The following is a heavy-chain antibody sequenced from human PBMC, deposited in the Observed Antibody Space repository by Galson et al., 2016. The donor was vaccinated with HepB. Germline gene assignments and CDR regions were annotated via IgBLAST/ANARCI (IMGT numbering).Heavy chain of an antibody. V-gene: IGHV5-10-1*01. CDR1: GYSFSTYW. Sequence: QSGAEVKKPGESLRISCKDSGYSFSTYWIIWVRQMPGKDLEWMGRIDPSDSYTNYSPSFQGHVTISADKSISTAYLQWGSLKASDTGIYYCARQGSSAGELYYYYGMDVWGQGTTVTVSS. CDR2: IDPSDSYT. CDR3: ARQGSSAGELYYYYGMDV. J-gene: IGHJ6*02. D-gene: IGHD2-15*01.